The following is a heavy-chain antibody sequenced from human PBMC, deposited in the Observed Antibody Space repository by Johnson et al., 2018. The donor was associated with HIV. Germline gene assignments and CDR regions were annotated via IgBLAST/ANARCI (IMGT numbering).Heavy chain of an antibody. CDR2: ISYDGSSK. Sequence: QVQLVESGGGVVQPGRSLRLSCAASGFTFSSSAMHWVRQAPGKGLEWVAVISYDGSSKYYADSVKGRFTISRDNSKNTLYLQMNSLRAEDTAVYYCARESRGVVVVTQGAFDIWGQGTMVTVSS. J-gene: IGHJ3*02. CDR3: ARESRGVVVVTQGAFDI. D-gene: IGHD2-15*01. CDR1: GFTFSSSA. V-gene: IGHV3-30-3*01.